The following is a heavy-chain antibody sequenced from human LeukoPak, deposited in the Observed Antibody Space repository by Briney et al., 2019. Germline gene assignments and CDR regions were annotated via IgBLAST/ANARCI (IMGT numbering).Heavy chain of an antibody. Sequence: PGGSLRLSCAASGFTFSSYSMNWVRQAPGKGLEWVSYISSSSSTIYYADSVKGRFTISRDNSKNTLYLQMNSLRAEDTAVYYCALDREYQLPRDDYWGQGTLVTVSS. CDR1: GFTFSSYS. CDR3: ALDREYQLPRDDY. D-gene: IGHD2-2*01. CDR2: ISSSSSTI. V-gene: IGHV3-48*01. J-gene: IGHJ4*02.